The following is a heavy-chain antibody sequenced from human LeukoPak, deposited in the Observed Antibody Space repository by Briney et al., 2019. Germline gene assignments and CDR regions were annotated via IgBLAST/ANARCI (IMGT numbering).Heavy chain of an antibody. V-gene: IGHV3-23*01. J-gene: IGHJ4*02. D-gene: IGHD2-2*02. Sequence: GGSLRLSCAASGFTFSSYAMSWVRQAPGRGLEWVSVICDSGSSTYYADSVKGRFTISRDNSKNTLHLQMNSLRAEDTAVYYCAKGSRTSFYSELDYWGQGTLVTVSS. CDR3: AKGSRTSFYSELDY. CDR2: ICDSGSST. CDR1: GFTFSSYA.